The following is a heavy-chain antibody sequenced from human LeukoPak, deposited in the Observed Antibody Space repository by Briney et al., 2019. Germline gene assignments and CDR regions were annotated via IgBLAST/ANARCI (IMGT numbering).Heavy chain of an antibody. V-gene: IGHV1-2*02. J-gene: IGHJ4*02. D-gene: IGHD3-3*01. Sequence: ASVKVSCKASGYTFTGYYMHWVRQAPGQGLEWVGWINPNSGGTNYAQKFQGRVTMTRDTSISTAYMELSRLRSDDTAVYYCARGGTGGLLRFLEWFRGPPDYWGQGTLVTVSS. CDR2: INPNSGGT. CDR1: GYTFTGYY. CDR3: ARGGTGGLLRFLEWFRGPPDY.